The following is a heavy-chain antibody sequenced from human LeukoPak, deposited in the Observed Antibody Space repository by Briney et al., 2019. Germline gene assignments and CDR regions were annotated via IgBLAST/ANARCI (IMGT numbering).Heavy chain of an antibody. Sequence: SGPTLLKPTQTLTLTCTFSGFSRSTSGVGVGWIRQPPGKALESLALIYWEDDKCYSPSLKGRPTITKDTYKNQVVLTMTNMDPVDTATYYCAHKIQSSSGWYSFDYWGQGTLVTVSS. V-gene: IGHV2-5*02. J-gene: IGHJ4*02. CDR3: AHKIQSSSGWYSFDY. CDR1: GFSRSTSGVG. D-gene: IGHD6-19*01. CDR2: IYWEDDK.